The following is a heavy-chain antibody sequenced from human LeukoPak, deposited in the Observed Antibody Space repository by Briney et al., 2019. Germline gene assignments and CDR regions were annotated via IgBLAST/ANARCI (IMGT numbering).Heavy chain of an antibody. D-gene: IGHD3-3*01. V-gene: IGHV3-30*02. J-gene: IGHJ4*02. Sequence: PGGSLRLSCAASGFTFNSYDMHWVRQAPGKGLEWVAFLRYDEKDRFYADSVKGRFTISRDNSKNTLYLQMNSLRTEDTAVYYCANQSDFWSGYPNYWGQGTLVSVTS. CDR2: LRYDEKDR. CDR3: ANQSDFWSGYPNY. CDR1: GFTFNSYD.